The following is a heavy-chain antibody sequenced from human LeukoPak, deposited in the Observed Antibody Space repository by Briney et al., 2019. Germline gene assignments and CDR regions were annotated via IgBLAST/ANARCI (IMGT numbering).Heavy chain of an antibody. CDR3: VRQNSDYYYYYLDV. J-gene: IGHJ6*03. CDR1: GGSVSSSSSY. V-gene: IGHV4-39*01. CDR2: VYYSGTT. Sequence: SETLSFTCTVSGGSVSSSSSYWAWIRQPPGRGLEWIGSVYYSGTTYYNTSLESRATISEDTSRNRFSLMLSSVTAADTAVYYCVRQNSDYYYYYLDVWGEGTTVIVSS. D-gene: IGHD1-7*01.